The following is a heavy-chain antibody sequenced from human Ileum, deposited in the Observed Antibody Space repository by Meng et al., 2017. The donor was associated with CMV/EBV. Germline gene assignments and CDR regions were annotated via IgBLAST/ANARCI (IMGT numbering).Heavy chain of an antibody. Sequence: SFAASGFTFETSTVQWVRQTPGKGLEWVAVISHDGRNNYYADSVKGRFTTSRDNSKNTVFLQMSGLRADDTAVYYCARKMWLGEFFDYWGQGALVTVSS. D-gene: IGHD3-16*01. J-gene: IGHJ4*02. V-gene: IGHV3-30*04. CDR3: ARKMWLGEFFDY. CDR2: ISHDGRNN. CDR1: GFTFETST.